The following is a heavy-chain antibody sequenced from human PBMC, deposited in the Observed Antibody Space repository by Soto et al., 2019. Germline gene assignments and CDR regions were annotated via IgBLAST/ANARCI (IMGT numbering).Heavy chain of an antibody. CDR3: ARDLRFLEWLFFGYYYYRMDV. CDR1: GYTFTSYD. Sequence: APVKVSCKASGYTFTSYDINWVLQATGQGVEWMGWINPNSGNTGYAQKFQGRVTMTRNTSISTAYMELSSLRSEDTAVYYCARDLRFLEWLFFGYYYYRMDVWGQGTTVTVSS. D-gene: IGHD3-3*01. V-gene: IGHV1-8*02. J-gene: IGHJ6*02. CDR2: INPNSGNT.